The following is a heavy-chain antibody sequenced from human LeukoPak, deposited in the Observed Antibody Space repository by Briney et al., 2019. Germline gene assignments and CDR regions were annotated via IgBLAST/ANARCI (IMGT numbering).Heavy chain of an antibody. D-gene: IGHD3-22*01. CDR1: RFTFSSYA. CDR3: ARTGWPYDSSGYYLNGY. J-gene: IGHJ4*02. Sequence: GGSLRLSCAASRFTFSSYAMHWVRQAPGKGLEWVAVISYDGSNKYYADSVKGRFTISRDNSKNTLYLQMNSLRAEDTAVYYCARTGWPYDSSGYYLNGYWGQGTLVTVSS. V-gene: IGHV3-30-3*01. CDR2: ISYDGSNK.